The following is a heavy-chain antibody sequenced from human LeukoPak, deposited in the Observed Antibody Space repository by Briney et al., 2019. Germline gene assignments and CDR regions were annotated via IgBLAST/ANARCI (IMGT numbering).Heavy chain of an antibody. Sequence: ASVKVSCKASGYTFTSYGISWVRQAPGQGLEWMGWISAYNDNTNYAQKLQGRVTMTTDTSTSTAYMELRSLRSEDTAVYYCASPRLYGGIDYWGQGTLVTVSS. D-gene: IGHD4-23*01. V-gene: IGHV1-18*04. J-gene: IGHJ4*02. CDR3: ASPRLYGGIDY. CDR1: GYTFTSYG. CDR2: ISAYNDNT.